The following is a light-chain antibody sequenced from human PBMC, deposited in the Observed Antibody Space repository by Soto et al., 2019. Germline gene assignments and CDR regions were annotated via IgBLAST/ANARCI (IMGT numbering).Light chain of an antibody. CDR3: TSYTSSFTHL. CDR2: EVS. J-gene: IGLJ1*01. V-gene: IGLV2-14*01. Sequence: QSVLTQPASVSGSPGQSITISCTGTSSDVGGYNYVSWYQQHPGKAPKLMIFEVSNRPSGVSNRFSGSKSGNTASLTISGLQTEDEADYYCTSYTSSFTHLFGTGKKVIV. CDR1: SSDVGGYNY.